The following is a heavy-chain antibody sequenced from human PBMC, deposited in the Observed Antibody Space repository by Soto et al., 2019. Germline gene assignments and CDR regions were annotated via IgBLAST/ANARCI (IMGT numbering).Heavy chain of an antibody. CDR3: ARGNYDFWSGPYYYGMDV. Sequence: SETLSLTCAFSGGSIISGGYSWSWIRQPPGKGLEWIGYIYHSGSTYYNPSLKSRVTISVDRSKNQFSLKLSSVTAADTAVYYCARGNYDFWSGPYYYGMDVWGQGTTVTVSS. CDR1: GGSIISGGYS. CDR2: IYHSGST. V-gene: IGHV4-30-2*01. J-gene: IGHJ6*02. D-gene: IGHD3-3*01.